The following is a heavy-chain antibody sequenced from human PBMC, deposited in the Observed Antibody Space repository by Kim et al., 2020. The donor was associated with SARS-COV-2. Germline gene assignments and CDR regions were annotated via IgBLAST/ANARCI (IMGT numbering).Heavy chain of an antibody. V-gene: IGHV4-59*01. CDR1: GGSISSYY. CDR3: ARGAYYYYGMDV. Sequence: SETLSLTCTVSGGSISSYYWSWIRQPPGKGLEWIGYIYYSGSTNYNPSLKSRVTISVDTSKNQFFLKLSSVTAADTAVYYCARGAYYYYGMDVWGQGTTVTVSS. J-gene: IGHJ6*02. CDR2: IYYSGST.